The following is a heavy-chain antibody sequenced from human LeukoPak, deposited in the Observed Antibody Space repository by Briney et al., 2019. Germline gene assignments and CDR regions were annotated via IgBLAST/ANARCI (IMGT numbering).Heavy chain of an antibody. V-gene: IGHV3-64*02. J-gene: IGHJ4*01. CDR1: GFNIRAYG. D-gene: IGHD3-10*01. CDR3: ARGRGGPPFDF. Sequence: GGSLRLSCVASGFNIRAYGMHWVRQAPGQGLEYISAISADGGTTFHAESVKGRFTISRDNSKNTLYLQMGSLRIDDSALYYCARGRGGPPFDFWGHGTLITVSS. CDR2: ISADGGTT.